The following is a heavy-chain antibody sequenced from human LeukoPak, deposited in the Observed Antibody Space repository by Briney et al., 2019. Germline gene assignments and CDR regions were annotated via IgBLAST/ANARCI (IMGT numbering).Heavy chain of an antibody. J-gene: IGHJ3*02. CDR2: IVVGSGNT. D-gene: IGHD3-9*01. V-gene: IGHV1-58*01. CDR1: GFTFTSSA. CDR3: AALPPILTGYDDAFDI. Sequence: SVKVSCKASGFTFTSSAVQWVRQARGQRLEWIGWIVVGSGNTNYAQKFQERVTITRDMSTSTAYMELSSLRSVDTAVYYCAALPPILTGYDDAFDIWGQGTMVTVSS.